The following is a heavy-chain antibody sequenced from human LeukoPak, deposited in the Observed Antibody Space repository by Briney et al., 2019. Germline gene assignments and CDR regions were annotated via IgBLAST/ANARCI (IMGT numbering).Heavy chain of an antibody. CDR3: VRDYSNFVQGD. CDR2: INHSGST. V-gene: IGHV4-34*01. Sequence: PSETLSLTCAVYGVSFSGYYWSWIRQPPGKGLEWIGEINHSGSTNYNPSLKSRVTISVDTSKNQFSLKLSSVTAADTAVYYCVRDYSNFVQGDWGQGTLVTVSS. D-gene: IGHD4-11*01. J-gene: IGHJ4*02. CDR1: GVSFSGYY.